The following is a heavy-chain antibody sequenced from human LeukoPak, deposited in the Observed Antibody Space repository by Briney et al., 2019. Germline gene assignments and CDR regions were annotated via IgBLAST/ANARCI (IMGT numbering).Heavy chain of an antibody. Sequence: GGSLRLSCAASGFTFSSYSMNWVRQAPGKGLEWVSSISSSSSYIYYADSVKGRFTISRDNAKNSLYLQMDSLRAEDTAVYYCASGTQWELPIRAEYFQHWGQGTLVTVSS. CDR1: GFTFSSYS. V-gene: IGHV3-21*01. J-gene: IGHJ1*01. CDR3: ASGTQWELPIRAEYFQH. CDR2: ISSSSSYI. D-gene: IGHD1-26*01.